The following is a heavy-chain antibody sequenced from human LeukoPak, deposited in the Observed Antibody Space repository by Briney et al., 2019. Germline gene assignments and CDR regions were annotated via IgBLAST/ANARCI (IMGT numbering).Heavy chain of an antibody. D-gene: IGHD2-21*02. V-gene: IGHV4-39*01. CDR2: IYYSGST. J-gene: IGHJ4*02. Sequence: PSETLSLTCTVSGGSISSSSYYWGWIRQPPGKELEWIGSIYYSGSTYYNPSLKSRVTISVDTSKNQFSLKLSSVTAADTAVYYCGKGPYCGGDCYFVDYWGQGTLVTVSS. CDR1: GGSISSSSYY. CDR3: GKGPYCGGDCYFVDY.